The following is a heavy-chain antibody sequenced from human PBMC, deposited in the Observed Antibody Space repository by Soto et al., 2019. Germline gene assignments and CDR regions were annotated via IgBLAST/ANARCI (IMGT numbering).Heavy chain of an antibody. J-gene: IGHJ5*01. CDR2: IDPSDSYT. V-gene: IGHV5-10-1*01. CDR3: ARVHKNWFDS. CDR1: GYNFTAFW. Sequence: GESLKISCKASGYNFTAFWIHWVRQMPGKGLEWLGKIDPSDSYTNYSPSFEGHVTISTDNSITTAYLQWSSLRASDTALYFCARVHKNWFDSWPQGTMVTVSS.